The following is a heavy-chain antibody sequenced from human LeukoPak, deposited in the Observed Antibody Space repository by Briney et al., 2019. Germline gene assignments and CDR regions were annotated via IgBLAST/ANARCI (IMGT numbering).Heavy chain of an antibody. J-gene: IGHJ6*03. CDR1: GYTFTSYG. CDR3: ARERYVVPAAILYYYYYMDV. V-gene: IGHV1-18*01. CDR2: ISAYNGNT. D-gene: IGHD2-2*02. Sequence: ASVKVSCKASGYTFTSYGISWVRQAPGQGLEWMGWISAYNGNTNYAEKLQGRVTMTTDTSTSTAYMELRSLRSDDTAVYYCARERYVVPAAILYYYYYMDVWGKGTTVTVSS.